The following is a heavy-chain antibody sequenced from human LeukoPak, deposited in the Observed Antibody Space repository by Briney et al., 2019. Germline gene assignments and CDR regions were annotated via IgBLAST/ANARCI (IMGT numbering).Heavy chain of an antibody. CDR3: AGTSNPDYYYYYMDV. Sequence: ASVKVSCKASGYTFTSYGISWVRQAPGQGLEWMGWISAYNGNTNYAQKFQGRVTMTRDTSISTAYMELSRLRSDDTAVYYCAGTSNPDYYYYYMDVWGKGTTVTVSS. J-gene: IGHJ6*03. CDR1: GYTFTSYG. V-gene: IGHV1-18*01. CDR2: ISAYNGNT. D-gene: IGHD4-11*01.